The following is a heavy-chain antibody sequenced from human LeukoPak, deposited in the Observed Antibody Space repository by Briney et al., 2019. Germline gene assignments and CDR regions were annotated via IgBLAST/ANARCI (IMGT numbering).Heavy chain of an antibody. CDR3: AGTYYYDSSGYTQIRRFDY. D-gene: IGHD3-22*01. Sequence: SETLSLTCTVSGGSISSSSYYWGWIRQPPGKGLEWIGSIYYSGSTYYNPSLKSRVTISVDTSKNQFSLKLSSVTAADTAVYYCAGTYYYDSSGYTQIRRFDYWGQGTLVTVSS. J-gene: IGHJ4*02. CDR2: IYYSGST. V-gene: IGHV4-39*07. CDR1: GGSISSSSYY.